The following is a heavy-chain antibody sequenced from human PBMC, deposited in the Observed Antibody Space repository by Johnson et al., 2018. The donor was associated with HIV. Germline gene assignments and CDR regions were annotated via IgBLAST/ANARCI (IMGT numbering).Heavy chain of an antibody. CDR1: GFTFSSFG. Sequence: QVRLVESGGGVVQPGGSLRLSCAASGFTFSSFGMHWVRQAPGKGLEWVAFIRFDTSNIYYADSVKGRFTISRDNSKNTLNLQLNGLRVEDTAVYYCARDRNPFLNYFASSADAFDIWGQGTMVTVSS. V-gene: IGHV3-30*02. J-gene: IGHJ3*02. CDR2: IRFDTSNI. CDR3: ARDRNPFLNYFASSADAFDI. D-gene: IGHD3-22*01.